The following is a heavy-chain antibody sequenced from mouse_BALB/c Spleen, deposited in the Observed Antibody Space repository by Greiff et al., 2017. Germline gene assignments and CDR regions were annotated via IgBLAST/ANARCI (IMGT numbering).Heavy chain of an antibody. CDR2: IWGDGST. J-gene: IGHJ4*01. CDR1: GFSLTGYG. V-gene: IGHV2-6-7*01. Sequence: VMLVESGPGLVAPSQSLSITCTVSGFSLTGYGVNWVRQPPGKGLEWLGMIWGDGSTDYNSALKSRLSISKDNSKSQVFLKMNSLQTDDTARYYCARDPDEDYAMDYWGQGTSVTVSS. CDR3: ARDPDEDYAMDY.